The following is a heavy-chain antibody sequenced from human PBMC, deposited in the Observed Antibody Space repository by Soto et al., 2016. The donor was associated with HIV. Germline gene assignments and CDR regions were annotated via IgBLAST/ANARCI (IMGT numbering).Heavy chain of an antibody. CDR2: ISASGDKA. Sequence: EVQLLESGGGLVQPGGSLRLSCAASEFTFSSYTMNWVRQAPGKGLEWVSSISASGDKAYYADSVKGRFKISRDNSKNTMYLQMNSLRAEDTALYYCAKQTLYRLRLDYWGQGTQVTVSS. D-gene: IGHD3-16*02. J-gene: IGHJ4*02. V-gene: IGHV3-23*01. CDR1: EFTFSSYT. CDR3: AKQTLYRLRLDY.